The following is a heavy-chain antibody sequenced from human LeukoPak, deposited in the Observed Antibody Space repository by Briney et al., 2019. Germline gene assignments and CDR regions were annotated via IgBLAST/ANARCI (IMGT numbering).Heavy chain of an antibody. Sequence: SETLSLTCTVSGDSVTTYYWSWIRQPPGKGLEWIGEIYYSGSTDYNPSLKSRITISVDTSKNQFSLRLSSVTAADTAVYYCARHSSSWPNRSFDHWGQGTLVTVSS. J-gene: IGHJ4*02. V-gene: IGHV4-59*08. CDR3: ARHSSSWPNRSFDH. CDR2: IYYSGST. D-gene: IGHD2-2*01. CDR1: GDSVTTYY.